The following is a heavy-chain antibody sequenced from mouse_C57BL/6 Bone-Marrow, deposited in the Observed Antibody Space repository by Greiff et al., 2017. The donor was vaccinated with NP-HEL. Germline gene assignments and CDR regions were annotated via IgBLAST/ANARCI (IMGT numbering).Heavy chain of an antibody. V-gene: IGHV1-64*01. Sequence: QVQLQQSGAELVKPGASVKLSCKASGYTFTSYWMHWVKQRPGQGLEWIGMIHPNSGSTNYNEKFKSKATLTVDKSSSTAYMQLSSLTSEDSAVYYCAVLLGDYFDYWGQGTTLTVSS. D-gene: IGHD1-1*01. CDR2: IHPNSGST. CDR1: GYTFTSYW. CDR3: AVLLGDYFDY. J-gene: IGHJ2*01.